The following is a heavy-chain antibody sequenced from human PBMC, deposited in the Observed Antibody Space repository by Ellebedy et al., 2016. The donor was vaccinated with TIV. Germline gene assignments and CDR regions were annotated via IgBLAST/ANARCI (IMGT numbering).Heavy chain of an antibody. CDR1: GYTFTSYG. D-gene: IGHD2-2*01. Sequence: ASVKVSCKASGYTFTSYGISWVRQAPGQGLEWMGIINPSGGSTSYSQNLQGRVTMTRDRSTSTVYMELSSLTSEDTAVYYCAKDHGVVVPAAMRHPDYWGQGTLVTVSS. CDR3: AKDHGVVVPAAMRHPDY. J-gene: IGHJ4*02. V-gene: IGHV1-46*04. CDR2: INPSGGST.